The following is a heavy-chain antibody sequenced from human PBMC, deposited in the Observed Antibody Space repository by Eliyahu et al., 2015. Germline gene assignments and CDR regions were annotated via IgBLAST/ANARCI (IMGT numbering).Heavy chain of an antibody. V-gene: IGHV1-8*01. CDR1: GYTFTSYD. CDR2: MNPNSGNT. CDR3: ARGSKRYCSGGSCYGVF. J-gene: IGHJ4*02. D-gene: IGHD2-15*01. Sequence: QVQLVQSGAEVKKPGAXVKVXCKASGYTFTSYDIXWVRQAXGQGFEWMGWMNPNSGNTGYAQKFQGRVTMTRNTSISTAYMELSSLRSEDTAVYYCARGSKRYCSGGSCYGVFWGQGTLVTVSS.